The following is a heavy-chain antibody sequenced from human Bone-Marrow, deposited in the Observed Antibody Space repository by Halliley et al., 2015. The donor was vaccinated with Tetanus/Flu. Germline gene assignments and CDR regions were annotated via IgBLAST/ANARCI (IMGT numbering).Heavy chain of an antibody. V-gene: IGHV4-59*08. Sequence: TLSLTCSVSGASMFPYYWSWIRQPPGKGLEWIGYIYYSGNTNYNPSLKTRVTLSVDTSKKQFSLKLTSVPAADTAVYYCARHCSGNSCSPDVFDIWGQGTVVTVSS. CDR1: GASMFPYY. J-gene: IGHJ3*02. D-gene: IGHD2-15*01. CDR3: ARHCSGNSCSPDVFDI. CDR2: IYYSGNT.